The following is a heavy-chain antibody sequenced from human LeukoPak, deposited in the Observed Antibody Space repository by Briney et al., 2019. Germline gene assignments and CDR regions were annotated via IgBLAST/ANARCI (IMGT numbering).Heavy chain of an antibody. D-gene: IGHD2-15*01. J-gene: IGHJ3*02. CDR1: GFTFSSYA. CDR2: ISGSGGST. Sequence: GGSLRLSCAASGFTFSSYAMSWVRQAPGKGLEWVSAISGSGGSTYYADSVKGRFTISRDNAKNSLYLQMNSLRAEDTAVYYCARDLGGYCSGGSCYSGAFDIWGQGTMVTVSS. V-gene: IGHV3-23*01. CDR3: ARDLGGYCSGGSCYSGAFDI.